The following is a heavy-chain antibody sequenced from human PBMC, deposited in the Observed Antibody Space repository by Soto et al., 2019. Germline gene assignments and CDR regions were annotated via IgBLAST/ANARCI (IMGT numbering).Heavy chain of an antibody. CDR1: GFPFSIYS. Sequence: EVQLVESGGDLVQPGGSLRLTCVASGFPFSIYSMNWVRQAPGKGLEWSSYITSDTNTIKYADSVKGRFTISRDNAKNLVYLQMNSLRDEDTAVYFCARSVEGHFDYWGQGTVVTVSS. CDR3: ARSVEGHFDY. CDR2: ITSDTNTI. D-gene: IGHD6-19*01. V-gene: IGHV3-48*02. J-gene: IGHJ4*02.